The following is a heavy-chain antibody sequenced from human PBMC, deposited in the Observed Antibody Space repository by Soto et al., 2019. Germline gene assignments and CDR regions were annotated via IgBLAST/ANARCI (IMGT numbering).Heavy chain of an antibody. V-gene: IGHV3-21*01. Sequence: GGSLRLSCAASGFTFSSYSMNWVRQAPGKGLEWVSSISSSSSYIYYADSVKGRFTISRDNAKNSLYLQMNSLRAEDTAVYYCASESKHSGYDPREDAFDIWGQGTMVTVSS. D-gene: IGHD5-12*01. CDR3: ASESKHSGYDPREDAFDI. J-gene: IGHJ3*02. CDR1: GFTFSSYS. CDR2: ISSSSSYI.